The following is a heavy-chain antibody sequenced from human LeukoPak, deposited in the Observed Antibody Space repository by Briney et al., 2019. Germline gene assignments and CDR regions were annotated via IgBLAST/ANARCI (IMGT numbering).Heavy chain of an antibody. CDR2: ISAYNGNT. Sequence: GASVKVSCKASGYTFTSYGISWVRQAPGQGLEWMGWISAYNGNTNYAQKFQGRVTMTRDTSISTAYMELSRLRSDDTAVYYCAREIYGDYYYYYGMDVWGQGTTVTVSS. D-gene: IGHD4-17*01. J-gene: IGHJ6*02. CDR1: GYTFTSYG. CDR3: AREIYGDYYYYYGMDV. V-gene: IGHV1-18*01.